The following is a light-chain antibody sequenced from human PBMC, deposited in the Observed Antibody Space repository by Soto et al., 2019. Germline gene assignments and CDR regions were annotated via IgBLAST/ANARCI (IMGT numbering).Light chain of an antibody. J-gene: IGKJ3*01. CDR1: QGISSY. Sequence: IQLTQSPSSLSASVGDRVTITCRASQGISSYLAWYQQKPGKAPKLLIYAASTLQSGVPSRFSGNGSGTDFTLTISSLQPEDFATYYCQQLNSYPLSFGPGTKVDIK. V-gene: IGKV1-9*01. CDR3: QQLNSYPLS. CDR2: AAS.